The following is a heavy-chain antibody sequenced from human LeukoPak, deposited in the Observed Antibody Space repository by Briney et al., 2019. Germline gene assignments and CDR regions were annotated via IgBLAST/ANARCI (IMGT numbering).Heavy chain of an antibody. V-gene: IGHV4-4*02. Sequence: SETLSLTCAVSGGSTNHNNWWGWVRQPPGKGLEWIGEIYHSGSTNYNPSLKSRVTISVDKSKNQFSLELSSVTAADTAVYYCARPCYYYMDVWGKGTTVTVSS. CDR3: ARPCYYYMDV. J-gene: IGHJ6*03. CDR1: GGSTNHNNW. CDR2: IYHSGST.